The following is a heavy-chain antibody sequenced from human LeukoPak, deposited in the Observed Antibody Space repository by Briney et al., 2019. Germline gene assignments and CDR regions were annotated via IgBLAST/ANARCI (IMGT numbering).Heavy chain of an antibody. D-gene: IGHD3-22*01. CDR3: ARPGSGFY. J-gene: IGHJ4*02. V-gene: IGHV3-30-3*01. CDR2: ISYGGSNK. CDR1: GFTFSSYA. Sequence: GGSLRLSCAASGFTFSSYAMHWVRQAPGKGLEWVAVISYGGSNKYYADSVKGRFTISRDNSKNTLYLQMNSLRAEDTAVYYCARPGSGFYWGQGTLVTVSS.